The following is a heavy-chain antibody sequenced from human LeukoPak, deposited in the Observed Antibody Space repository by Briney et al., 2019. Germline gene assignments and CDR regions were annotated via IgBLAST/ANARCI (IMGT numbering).Heavy chain of an antibody. Sequence: GGFLRLSCAASGFTFDDYGMSWVRQAPGKGLEWVSGINWNGGSTGYADSVKGRFTISRDNAKNSLYLQMNSLRAEDTALYYCARDVRVYSSSSPPGYWGRGTLVTVSS. CDR2: INWNGGST. J-gene: IGHJ4*02. CDR1: GFTFDDYG. CDR3: ARDVRVYSSSSPPGY. D-gene: IGHD6-6*01. V-gene: IGHV3-20*04.